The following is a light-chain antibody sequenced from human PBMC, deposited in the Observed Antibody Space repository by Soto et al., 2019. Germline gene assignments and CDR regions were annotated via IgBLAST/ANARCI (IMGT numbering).Light chain of an antibody. CDR1: QSVSSN. V-gene: IGKV3-20*01. CDR3: QQYGSSGT. J-gene: IGKJ1*01. Sequence: EIVMTQFPATLSVSPGERATLSCRASQSVSSNLAWYQQKSGQAPRLLIYGASSRATGIPDRFSGSGSGTDFTLTISRLEPEDFAVYYCQQYGSSGTFGQGTKVDIK. CDR2: GAS.